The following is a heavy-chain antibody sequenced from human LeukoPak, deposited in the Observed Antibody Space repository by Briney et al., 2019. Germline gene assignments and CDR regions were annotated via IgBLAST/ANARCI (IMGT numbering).Heavy chain of an antibody. CDR3: AKDWFYDSSGADY. CDR1: GFTFDDYA. CDR2: ISWNSGSI. Sequence: GGSLRLSCAASGFTFDDYAMHWVRQAPGKGLEWVSGISWNSGSIGYADSVKGRFTISRDNAKNSLYLQMNSLRAEDTAFYYCAKDWFYDSSGADYWGQGTLVTVSS. D-gene: IGHD3-22*01. J-gene: IGHJ4*02. V-gene: IGHV3-9*01.